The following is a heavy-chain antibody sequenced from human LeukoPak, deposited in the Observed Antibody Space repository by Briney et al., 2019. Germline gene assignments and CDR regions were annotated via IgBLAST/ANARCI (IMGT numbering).Heavy chain of an antibody. Sequence: SETLSLTCAVYGGSFSGYYWSWIRQPPGKGLEWIGYIYYSGSTYYNPSLKSRVTISVDTSKNQFSLELSSVTAADTAVYYCAREERVGNWFDPWGQGTLVTVSS. CDR3: AREERVGNWFDP. CDR2: IYYSGST. V-gene: IGHV4-34*09. J-gene: IGHJ5*02. D-gene: IGHD1-1*01. CDR1: GGSFSGYY.